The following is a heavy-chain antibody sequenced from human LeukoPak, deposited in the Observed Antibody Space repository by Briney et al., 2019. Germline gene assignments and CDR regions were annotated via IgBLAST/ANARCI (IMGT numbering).Heavy chain of an antibody. D-gene: IGHD3-9*01. CDR3: ARGGLNYDILTGYRYPNLDY. CDR2: INSDGSST. CDR1: GFTFSSYW. Sequence: PGGSLRLSCAASGFTFSSYWMHWVRQAPGKGLVWVSRINSDGSSTSYADSVKGRFTISRDNAKNTLYLQMNSLRAEDTAVYYCARGGLNYDILTGYRYPNLDYWGQGTLVTVSS. V-gene: IGHV3-74*01. J-gene: IGHJ4*02.